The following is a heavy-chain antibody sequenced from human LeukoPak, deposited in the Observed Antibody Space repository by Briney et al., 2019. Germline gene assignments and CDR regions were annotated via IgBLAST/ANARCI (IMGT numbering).Heavy chain of an antibody. D-gene: IGHD5-18*01. CDR2: IYPGDSDT. J-gene: IGHJ4*02. CDR1: GYSFTSVW. CDR3: ARQAPGYSYGSFDY. Sequence: GESLKISCKGSGYSFTSVWIGWVRQMPGKGLEVMGIIYPGDSDTRYSPSFQGQVPISVDKSSSTAYLQWSSLKASDTAMYYCARQAPGYSYGSFDYWGQGTLVTVSS. V-gene: IGHV5-51*01.